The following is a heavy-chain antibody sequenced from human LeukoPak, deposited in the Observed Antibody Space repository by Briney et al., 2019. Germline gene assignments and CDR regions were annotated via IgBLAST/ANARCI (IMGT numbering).Heavy chain of an antibody. J-gene: IGHJ4*02. D-gene: IGHD3-10*01. CDR1: GHSTTRGYY. Sequence: PSETLSLTCAISGHSTTRGYYWAWFRQSPGKGLEWIATFFQSDRSFYNVSLESRVTMSLDTPKSQFSLNLTSVTAADTAVYYCARVRSVPYLLDSWGRGTQVTVSS. CDR2: FFQSDRS. CDR3: ARVRSVPYLLDS. V-gene: IGHV4-38-2*01.